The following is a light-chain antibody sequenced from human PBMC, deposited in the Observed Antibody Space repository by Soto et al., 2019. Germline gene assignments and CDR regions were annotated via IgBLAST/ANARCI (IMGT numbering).Light chain of an antibody. CDR3: SSYTSSSRGMV. CDR2: DVS. Sequence: QSALTQPASVSGSPGQSITISCTGTSSDVGGYNYVSWYQQHPGKAPKLMIYDVSNRPSGVSNRFSGSKSGNPASLTISGLQAEDEADYYCSSYTSSSRGMVFGGGTKLTVL. J-gene: IGLJ2*01. V-gene: IGLV2-14*01. CDR1: SSDVGGYNY.